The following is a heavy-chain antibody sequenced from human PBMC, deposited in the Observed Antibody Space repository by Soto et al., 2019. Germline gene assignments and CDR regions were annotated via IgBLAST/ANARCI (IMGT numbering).Heavy chain of an antibody. V-gene: IGHV3-33*01. CDR2: IWYDGRNK. CDR1: GLTFSSCD. D-gene: IGHD2-15*01. Sequence: QVQLVESGGGVVQPGMSLRLSCATSGLTFSSCDMHWVRQAPGEGLEWVAVIWYDGRNKYYADSVKGRFTISRDNSKNXLXLXXDSLRADDTAVYYCARDLGSQCRGGSCYTSGWFDPWGQGALFTVSS. J-gene: IGHJ5*02. CDR3: ARDLGSQCRGGSCYTSGWFDP.